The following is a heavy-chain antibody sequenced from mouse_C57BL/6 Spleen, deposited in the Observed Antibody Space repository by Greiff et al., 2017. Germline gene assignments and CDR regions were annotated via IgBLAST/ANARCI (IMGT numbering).Heavy chain of an antibody. V-gene: IGHV1-80*01. D-gene: IGHD1-1*01. Sequence: VQLQQSGAELVKPGASVKISCKASGYAFSSYWMNWVKQRPGKGLEWIGQIYPGDGDTNYNGKFKGKATLTADKSSSTAYMQLRSLTSEDSAVYFCARCTTVVELGAMDYWGQGTSVTVSS. CDR3: ARCTTVVELGAMDY. J-gene: IGHJ4*01. CDR1: GYAFSSYW. CDR2: IYPGDGDT.